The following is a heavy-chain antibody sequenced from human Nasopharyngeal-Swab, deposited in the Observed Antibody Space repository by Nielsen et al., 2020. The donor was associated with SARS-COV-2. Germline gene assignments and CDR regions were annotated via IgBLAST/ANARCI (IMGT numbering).Heavy chain of an antibody. Sequence: GESLKISCAASGFTFSRYGMNWVRQAPGKGLEWVSSISSTNNFIFYADSVKGRFTISRDNAKNSLYLQMNSLRAEDTAVYYCAGGNSADHWGQGTLVTVSS. J-gene: IGHJ4*02. V-gene: IGHV3-21*04. CDR3: AGGNSADH. CDR1: GFTFSRYG. CDR2: ISSTNNFI. D-gene: IGHD4-23*01.